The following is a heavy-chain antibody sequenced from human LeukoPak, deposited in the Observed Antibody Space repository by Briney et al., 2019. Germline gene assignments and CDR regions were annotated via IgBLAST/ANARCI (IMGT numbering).Heavy chain of an antibody. Sequence: GGSLRLSCAASGFTFNNYAMHWVRQVPGKGLEWVSGLRWNSGDIIYADSVKGRFTISRDNAKSSLYLQMNSLRLEDTALYYCATRSSHGAFDIWGQVTMVTVSS. J-gene: IGHJ3*02. CDR2: LRWNSGDI. CDR3: ATRSSHGAFDI. V-gene: IGHV3-9*01. CDR1: GFTFNNYA.